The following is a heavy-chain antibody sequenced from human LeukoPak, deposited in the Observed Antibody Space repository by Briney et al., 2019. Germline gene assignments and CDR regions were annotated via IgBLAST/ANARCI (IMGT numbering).Heavy chain of an antibody. D-gene: IGHD3-22*01. CDR1: GSTSYDYI. CDR2: INWNGGST. J-gene: IGHJ4*02. CDR3: AGNQYVSSGYYDY. Sequence: GGSLRLSCAASGSTSYDYIMSWVRQAPGKGLEWVSGINWNGGSTGYADSVKGRFNISRDNAKTSPYLKMNRLRAEEPALYYCAGNQYVSSGYYDYWGERTLVTVSS. V-gene: IGHV3-20*04.